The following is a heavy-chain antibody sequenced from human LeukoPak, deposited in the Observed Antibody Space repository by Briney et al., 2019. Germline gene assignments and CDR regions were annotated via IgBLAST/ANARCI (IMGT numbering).Heavy chain of an antibody. CDR1: GFTFDDYT. J-gene: IGHJ6*03. Sequence: GGSLRLSCAASGFTFDDYTMHWVRQAPGKGLEWVSLISWDGGSTYYADSVKGRFTISRDNSKNSLYLQMNSLRTEGTALYYCAKDMGANYGGNLMDVWGKGTTVTVSS. V-gene: IGHV3-43*01. CDR2: ISWDGGST. D-gene: IGHD4-23*01. CDR3: AKDMGANYGGNLMDV.